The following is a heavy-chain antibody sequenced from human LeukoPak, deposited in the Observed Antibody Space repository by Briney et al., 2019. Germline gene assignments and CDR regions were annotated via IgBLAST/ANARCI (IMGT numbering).Heavy chain of an antibody. CDR2: ISSSSSYI. V-gene: IGHV3-21*01. D-gene: IGHD1-26*01. CDR3: ARDSMVGANRGDY. Sequence: NPGGSLRLSCAASGFTFSSYSMNWVRQAPGKGLEWVSSISSSSSYIYYADSVKGRFTISRDNAKNSLYLQMNSLRAEDTAVYYCARDSMVGANRGDYWGQGTLVTVSS. CDR1: GFTFSSYS. J-gene: IGHJ4*02.